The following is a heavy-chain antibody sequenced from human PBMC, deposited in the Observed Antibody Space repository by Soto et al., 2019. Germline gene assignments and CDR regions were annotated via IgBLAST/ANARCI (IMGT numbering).Heavy chain of an antibody. CDR3: ARGSDYTSSFDY. CDR2: INHSGTT. Sequence: SETLSLTCAVYGGSFSGYTWIWIRQPPGKGLEWIGEINHSGTTNHNPSLKSRVIISVDMSKKQFSLRLTSVTAADTAVYYCARGSDYTSSFDYWGQGTLVTVSS. CDR1: GGSFSGYT. V-gene: IGHV4-34*01. D-gene: IGHD3-16*01. J-gene: IGHJ4*02.